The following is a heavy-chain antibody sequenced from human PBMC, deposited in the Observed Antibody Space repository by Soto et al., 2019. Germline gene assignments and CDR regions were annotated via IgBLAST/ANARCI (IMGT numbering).Heavy chain of an antibody. D-gene: IGHD6-13*01. CDR3: ASTGAYSSSWYRDY. V-gene: IGHV1-69*06. J-gene: IGHJ4*02. CDR1: GGTCSSYA. Sequence: SVKVSCKASGGTCSSYAISWVRQGPGQGLEWMGGLSPIFGTENYAQNFQGRVTITADKSTSTAYMELSSLRSEATAVYYCASTGAYSSSWYRDYWGQGTLVTVSS. CDR2: LSPIFGTE.